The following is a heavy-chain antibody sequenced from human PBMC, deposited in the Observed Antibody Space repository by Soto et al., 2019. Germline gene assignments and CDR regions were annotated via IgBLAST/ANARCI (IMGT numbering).Heavy chain of an antibody. CDR2: ISGSGSYK. CDR1: TFTLSDYT. CDR3: ARTYYSDTSGYSDAFDI. V-gene: IGHV3-21*01. Sequence: GSLRLSCGASTFTLSDYTMNWVRQAPGKGLEWVSSISGSGSYKYYADSVKGRFTISRDNAKNSLFLQMDSLRAEDTGVYYCARTYYSDTSGYSDAFDIWGQGTMVTVSS. J-gene: IGHJ3*02. D-gene: IGHD3-22*01.